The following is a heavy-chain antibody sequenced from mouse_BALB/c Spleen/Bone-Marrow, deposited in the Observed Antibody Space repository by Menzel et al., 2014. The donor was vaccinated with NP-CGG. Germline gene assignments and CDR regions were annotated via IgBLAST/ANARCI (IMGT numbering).Heavy chain of an antibody. V-gene: IGHV3-2*02. CDR1: GYSITSDYA. J-gene: IGHJ3*01. CDR3: GRQFAF. Sequence: EVQGVESGPGLVKPSQSLSLTCTVTGYSITSDYAWNWIRQFPGNKLEWIGYISYSGSTSYNPSLKSRISITRDTSKNQFFLQLNSVTTEDTATYYCGRQFAFWGQGTLVTVSA. CDR2: ISYSGST.